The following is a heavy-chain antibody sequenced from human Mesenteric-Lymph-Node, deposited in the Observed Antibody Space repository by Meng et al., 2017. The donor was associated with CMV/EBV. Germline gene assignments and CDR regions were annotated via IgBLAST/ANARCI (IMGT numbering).Heavy chain of an antibody. CDR2: IYHSGST. CDR1: GYSISSGYY. Sequence: SETLSLTCTVSGYSISSGYYWGWIRQPPGKGLEWIGSIYHSGSTYYNPSLKSRVTISVGTSKNQFSLKLSSVTAADTAVYYCARNTPGIAAAVNYFDYWGQGTLVTVSS. J-gene: IGHJ4*02. CDR3: ARNTPGIAAAVNYFDY. V-gene: IGHV4-38-2*02. D-gene: IGHD6-13*01.